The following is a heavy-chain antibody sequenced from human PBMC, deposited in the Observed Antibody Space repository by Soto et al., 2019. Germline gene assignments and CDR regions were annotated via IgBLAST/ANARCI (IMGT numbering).Heavy chain of an antibody. CDR3: ARKEYQLLYLDP. CDR2: IYHSGST. V-gene: IGHV4-30-2*01. Sequence: PSETLSLTCAVSGGSISSGGYSWSWIRQPPGKGLEWIGYIYHSGSTYYNPSLKSRVTISVDRSKNQFSLKLSSVTAADTAVYYCARKEYQLLYLDPWGQGTLVTVSS. CDR1: GGSISSGGYS. D-gene: IGHD2-2*02. J-gene: IGHJ5*02.